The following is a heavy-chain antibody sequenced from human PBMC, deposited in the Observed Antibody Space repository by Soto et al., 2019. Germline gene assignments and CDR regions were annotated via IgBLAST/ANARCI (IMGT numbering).Heavy chain of an antibody. D-gene: IGHD6-6*01. J-gene: IGHJ5*02. V-gene: IGHV3-23*01. Sequence: EVPLLESGGGLVQPGGSLRLSCAASGFTFSSYAMSWVRQAPGKGLEWVSAISGSGGSTYYADSVKGRFTISRDNSKNTLYLQMNSLRAEDTAVYYCAKDPARYSSSSGWFDPWGQGTLVTVSS. CDR1: GFTFSSYA. CDR3: AKDPARYSSSSGWFDP. CDR2: ISGSGGST.